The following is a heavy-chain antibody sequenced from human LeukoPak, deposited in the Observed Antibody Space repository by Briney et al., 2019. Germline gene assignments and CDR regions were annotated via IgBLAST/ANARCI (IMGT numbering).Heavy chain of an antibody. CDR3: ARDRAPEFRAFDI. V-gene: IGHV1-69*04. CDR1: GGSFSSYA. Sequence: SVKVSCKASGGSFSSYAIRWLRQAPGQGFEWMGRIIPILGIANYAQKFQGRVTITADKSTSTAYMELSSLRSEGAAVYYCARDRAPEFRAFDIGGQGTMVTVSS. CDR2: IIPILGIA. J-gene: IGHJ3*02. D-gene: IGHD3-10*01.